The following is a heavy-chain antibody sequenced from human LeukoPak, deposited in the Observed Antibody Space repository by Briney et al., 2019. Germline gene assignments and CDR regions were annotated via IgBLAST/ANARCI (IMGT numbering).Heavy chain of an antibody. V-gene: IGHV5-51*01. D-gene: IGHD3-10*01. CDR1: GHNFTTYW. CDR3: TSRRAPYYFYIDV. J-gene: IGHJ6*04. Sequence: GESLKISCQGSGHNFTTYWIGWVRPKPGEGLEWMGLIYTTDSETKYNPSFQGQVTFSADKSTRTAYLQWDTLKASDTATYYCTSRRAPYYFYIDVWGKGTTVTVSS. CDR2: IYTTDSET.